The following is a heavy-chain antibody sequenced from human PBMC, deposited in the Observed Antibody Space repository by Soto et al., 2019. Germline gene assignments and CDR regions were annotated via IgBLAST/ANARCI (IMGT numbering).Heavy chain of an antibody. CDR2: IRSKANSYAT. D-gene: IGHD3-22*01. V-gene: IGHV3-73*01. CDR3: TRLRGYYDSSGPRADY. CDR1: GFTFSGSA. Sequence: GGSLRLSCAASGFTFSGSAMHWVRQASGKGLEWVGRIRSKANSYATAYAASVKGGFTISRDDSKNTAYLQMNSLKTEDTAVYYCTRLRGYYDSSGPRADYWGQGTLVTVSS. J-gene: IGHJ4*02.